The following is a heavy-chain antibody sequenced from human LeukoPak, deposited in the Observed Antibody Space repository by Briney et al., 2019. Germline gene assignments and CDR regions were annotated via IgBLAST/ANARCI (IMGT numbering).Heavy chain of an antibody. CDR1: GVSTTTGIYY. J-gene: IGHJ4*02. CDR2: VHNVGST. D-gene: IGHD6-19*01. V-gene: IGHV4-39*01. Sequence: SGPTLVNPSETLSLTCTVSGVSTTTGIYYWAWIRQSPGKGLEWIGSVHNVGSTYYNLSLRSRVTMSIDTSKNQFSLRLNSVTAADTAVYYCARHAEYNSGWHFYLDHWGQGILVTVSS. CDR3: ARHAEYNSGWHFYLDH.